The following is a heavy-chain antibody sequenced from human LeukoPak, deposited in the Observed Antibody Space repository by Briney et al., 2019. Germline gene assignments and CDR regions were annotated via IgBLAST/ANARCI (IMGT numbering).Heavy chain of an antibody. CDR1: GFTFSSYG. CDR2: ISYDGSNK. D-gene: IGHD4-11*01. V-gene: IGHV3-30*18. Sequence: PGGSLRLSCAASGFTFSSYGMHWVRQAPGKGLEWVAVISYDGSNKYYADSVKGRFTISRDNSKNTLYLQMNSLRAEDTAVYYCANIQSGRFQQNFYYYGMDVWGQGTTVTVSS. J-gene: IGHJ6*02. CDR3: ANIQSGRFQQNFYYYGMDV.